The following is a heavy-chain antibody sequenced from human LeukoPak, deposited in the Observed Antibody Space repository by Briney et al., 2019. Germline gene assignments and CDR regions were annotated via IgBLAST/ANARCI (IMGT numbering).Heavy chain of an antibody. J-gene: IGHJ4*02. CDR2: IYYSGST. CDR1: GGSISSGDYY. Sequence: PSETLSLTCTVSGGSISSGDYYWSWIRRPPGTGLEWIGYIYYSGSTYYNPSLKSRVTISVDTSKNQFSLKLSSVTAADTAVYYCAREGLSVNFDYWGQGTLVTVSS. CDR3: AREGLSVNFDY. V-gene: IGHV4-30-4*01. D-gene: IGHD4-23*01.